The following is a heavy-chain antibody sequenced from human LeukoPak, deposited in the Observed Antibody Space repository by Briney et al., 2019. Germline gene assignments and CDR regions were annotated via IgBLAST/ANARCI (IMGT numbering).Heavy chain of an antibody. CDR3: ATIHSRPY. CDR1: GFSFSDYY. V-gene: IGHV3-11*01. D-gene: IGHD2-15*01. Sequence: PGGSLRLSCEASGFSFSDYYTTWIRQPPGKGLEWIAYVRSGSTTIYYADSVKGRFTISRDDAKNSLFLQMNSLRAEDTAVYYCATIHSRPYWGQGTLVTVSS. CDR2: VRSGSTTI. J-gene: IGHJ4*02.